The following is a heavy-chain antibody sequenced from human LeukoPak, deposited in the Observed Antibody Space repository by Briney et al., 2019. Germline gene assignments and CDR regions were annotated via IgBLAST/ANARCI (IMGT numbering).Heavy chain of an antibody. Sequence: GRSLRLSCAASGFTFSTYAMHWVRQAPGKGLEWVAVIWSDSTNKYYADSVRGRVTISRDNSKNTLYLQMSSLRAEDTAMYYCARDRLTTVTTFHFDYWGQGTLVTVSS. CDR3: ARDRLTTVTTFHFDY. V-gene: IGHV3-33*01. J-gene: IGHJ4*02. CDR2: IWSDSTNK. CDR1: GFTFSTYA. D-gene: IGHD4-17*01.